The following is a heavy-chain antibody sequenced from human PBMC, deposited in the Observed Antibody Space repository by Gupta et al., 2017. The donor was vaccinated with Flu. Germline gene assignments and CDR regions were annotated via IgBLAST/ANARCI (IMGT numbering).Heavy chain of an antibody. CDR2: IISRSSYI. D-gene: IGHD1-1*01. J-gene: IGHJ4*02. CDR3: VRDWSTTCQRGNYFDY. Sequence: APGNGREWVSYIISRSSYIYYADSLKGRFTGSRDNSKNSRYLHRNSGRVEDAVVYYWVRDWSTTCQRGNYFDYWGQGTLVSVSS. V-gene: IGHV3-21*01.